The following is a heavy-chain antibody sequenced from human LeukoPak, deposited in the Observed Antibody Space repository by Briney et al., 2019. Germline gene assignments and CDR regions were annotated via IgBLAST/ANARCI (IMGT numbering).Heavy chain of an antibody. CDR1: GYTFTSYY. V-gene: IGHV1-46*01. CDR2: INPSGGST. D-gene: IGHD6-19*01. CDR3: ARGPASGWIYNWFDP. J-gene: IGHJ5*02. Sequence: ASVKVSCKASGYTFTSYYMHWVRQAPGQGLEWMGIINPSGGSTSYAQKFQGRVTMTRDTSISTAYMELSRLRSDDTAVYYCARGPASGWIYNWFDPWGQGTLVTVSS.